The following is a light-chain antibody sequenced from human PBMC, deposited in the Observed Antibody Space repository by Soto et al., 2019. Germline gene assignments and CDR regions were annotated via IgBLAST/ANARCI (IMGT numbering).Light chain of an antibody. V-gene: IGLV1-44*01. J-gene: IGLJ2*01. CDR2: SNN. Sequence: QPVLTQPPSASGTPGQRVTISCSGSSSNIGSNTVNWYQQLPGTAPKLLIYSNNQRPSGVPDRFSGSKSGTSASLAISGLQSEDEADYYCAAWDDRLNGPVVFGGGTKLTVL. CDR1: SSNIGSNT. CDR3: AAWDDRLNGPVV.